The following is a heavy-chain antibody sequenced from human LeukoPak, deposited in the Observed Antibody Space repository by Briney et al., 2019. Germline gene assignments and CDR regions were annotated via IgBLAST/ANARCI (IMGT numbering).Heavy chain of an antibody. D-gene: IGHD3-22*01. CDR3: ARRYYDSSGYTKDAFDV. CDR2: INWNGGVT. CDR1: GFTFSNYS. Sequence: PGGSLRLSCAASGFTFSNYSMNWVRQAPGRGLEWVSVINWNGGVTSYADSVKGRFTISRDNARNSLYLQMNNLRADEDTALYHCARRYYDSSGYTKDAFDVWGQGTMVTVSS. V-gene: IGHV3-20*01. J-gene: IGHJ3*01.